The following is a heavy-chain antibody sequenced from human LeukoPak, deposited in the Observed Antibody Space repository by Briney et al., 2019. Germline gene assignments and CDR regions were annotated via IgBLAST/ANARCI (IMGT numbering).Heavy chain of an antibody. CDR3: ARKMKTGDSVGTFDI. V-gene: IGHV3-21*01. D-gene: IGHD5/OR15-5a*01. J-gene: IGHJ3*02. CDR2: IGTDGSYI. CDR1: GFTFSSHN. Sequence: PGGSLRLSCAASGFTFSSHNMNWVRQAPMKGLEWVSSIGTDGSYIYYADSVQGRFTTSRDNAKNSLYLQMNSLTPEDTAVYYCARKMKTGDSVGTFDIWGQGTMVTVSS.